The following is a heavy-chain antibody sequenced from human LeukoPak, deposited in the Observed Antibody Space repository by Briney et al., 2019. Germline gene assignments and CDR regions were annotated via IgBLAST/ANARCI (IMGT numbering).Heavy chain of an antibody. CDR1: GLTFSDYY. J-gene: IGHJ5*02. CDR2: ISSSGSTI. D-gene: IGHD5-18*01. CDR3: ARVEYIYGYGS. Sequence: GGSLRLSCAASGLTFSDYYMSWIRQAPGKGLEWVSYISSSGSTICYADSVKGRFTNSRDNGKNSLSLQMNSLRAEDTAVYYCARVEYIYGYGSWGQGTLVTVSS. V-gene: IGHV3-11*01.